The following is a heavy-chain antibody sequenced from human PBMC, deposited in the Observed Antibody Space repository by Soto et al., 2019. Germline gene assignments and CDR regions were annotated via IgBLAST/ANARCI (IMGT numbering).Heavy chain of an antibody. CDR3: ARAPEAYYYDSSGYRPQYFDY. D-gene: IGHD3-22*01. J-gene: IGHJ4*02. CDR1: GFTFSSYA. CDR2: ISYDGSNK. V-gene: IGHV3-30-3*01. Sequence: GGSLRLSCAASGFTFSSYAMHWVRQAPGKGLEWVAVISYDGSNKYYADSVKGRFTISRDNSKNTLYLKMNSLRAEDTAVYYCARAPEAYYYDSSGYRPQYFDYWGQGTLVTVSS.